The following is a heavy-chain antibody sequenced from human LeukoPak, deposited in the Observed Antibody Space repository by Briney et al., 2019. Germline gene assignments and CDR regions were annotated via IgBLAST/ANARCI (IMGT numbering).Heavy chain of an antibody. D-gene: IGHD6-13*01. CDR3: ARDGFVGAADY. CDR1: VFIFSGYW. CDR2: IKQDGSEK. Sequence: GGSLRLSRAASVFIFSGYWMNWVRQAPGKGLEWVANIKQDGSEKQYVDSVRGRFAISRDNAKNSLYLQMNSLRVEDTAVYYCARDGFVGAADYWGQGTLVTVSS. J-gene: IGHJ4*02. V-gene: IGHV3-7*01.